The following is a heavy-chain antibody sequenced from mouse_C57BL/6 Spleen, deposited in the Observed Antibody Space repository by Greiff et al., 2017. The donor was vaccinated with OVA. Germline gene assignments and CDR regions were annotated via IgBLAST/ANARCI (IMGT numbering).Heavy chain of an antibody. CDR1: GFTFSSYT. V-gene: IGHV5-9*01. CDR2: ISGGGGNT. Sequence: EVKLEESGGGLVKPGGSLKLSCAASGFTFSSYTMSWVRQTPEKRLEWVATISGGGGNTYYPDSVKGRFTISRDNAKNTLYLQMSSLRSEDTALYYCARQDYYADYWGQGTTLTVSS. J-gene: IGHJ2*01. CDR3: ARQDYYADY.